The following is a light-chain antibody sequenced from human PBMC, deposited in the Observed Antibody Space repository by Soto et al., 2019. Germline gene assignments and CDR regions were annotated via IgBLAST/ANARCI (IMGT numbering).Light chain of an antibody. V-gene: IGKV1-39*01. CDR3: QQSYSRPLT. CDR1: QYISSY. J-gene: IGKJ3*01. CDR2: GAS. Sequence: TQSPATLSLSPGERVTITCRASQYISSYVNWYQKKPGKAPRFLIYGASDLQRGVPSRFSGSGSGTDFTLTINSLQPEDFATYYCQQSYSRPLTFGPGTKVEIK.